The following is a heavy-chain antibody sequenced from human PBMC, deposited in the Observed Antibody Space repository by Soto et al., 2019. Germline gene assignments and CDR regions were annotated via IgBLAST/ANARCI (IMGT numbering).Heavy chain of an antibody. J-gene: IGHJ4*02. D-gene: IGHD7-27*01. CDR2: IYWDDDK. V-gene: IGHV2-5*02. CDR1: GFSLSTSGVG. Sequence: QITLKESGPPLVKPTQTLTLTCTFSGFSLSTSGVGVGWIRQPPGKALEWLALIYWDDDKRYSPSLKSRLTTTKDTPKNQVVLTMTNMDPVDTATYYCAHSLIPNWGSRGAFDYWGQGTLVTVSS. CDR3: AHSLIPNWGSRGAFDY.